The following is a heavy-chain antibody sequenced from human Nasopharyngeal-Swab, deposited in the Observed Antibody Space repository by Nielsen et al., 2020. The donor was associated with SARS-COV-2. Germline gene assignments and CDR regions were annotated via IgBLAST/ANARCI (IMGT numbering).Heavy chain of an antibody. Sequence: SGPTLVKPTQTVTLTCTYSEFSLSTYGVGVGWSRQPPGKALEWIAFIYWDDDKRYIPSLKSRLTITKDTSKNQVVLTMTNMDPVDTATYYCARIEREVTIFGVAWYNWFDPWGQGTLVTVSS. CDR1: EFSLSTYGVG. V-gene: IGHV2-5*02. CDR3: ARIEREVTIFGVAWYNWFDP. D-gene: IGHD3-3*01. CDR2: IYWDDDK. J-gene: IGHJ5*02.